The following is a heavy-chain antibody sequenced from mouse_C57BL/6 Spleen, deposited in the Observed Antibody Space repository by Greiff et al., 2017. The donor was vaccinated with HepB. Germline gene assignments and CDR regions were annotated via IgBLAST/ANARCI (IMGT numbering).Heavy chain of an antibody. V-gene: IGHV5-16*01. J-gene: IGHJ1*03. Sequence: DVKLVESEGGLVQPGSSMKLSCTASGFTFSDYYMAWVRQVPEKGLEWVANINYDGSSTYYLDSLKSRFIISRDNAKNILYLQMSSLKSEDTATYYCARDHDGSWYFDVWGTGTTVTVSS. D-gene: IGHD2-3*01. CDR1: GFTFSDYY. CDR3: ARDHDGSWYFDV. CDR2: INYDGSST.